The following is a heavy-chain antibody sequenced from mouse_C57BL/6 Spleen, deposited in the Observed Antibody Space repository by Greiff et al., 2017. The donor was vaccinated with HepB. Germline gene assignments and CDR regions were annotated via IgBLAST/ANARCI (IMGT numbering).Heavy chain of an antibody. CDR1: GFSLTSYG. J-gene: IGHJ4*01. CDR2: IWRGGST. D-gene: IGHD2-4*01. Sequence: QVQLKESGPGLVQPSQSLSITCTVSGFSLTSYGVHWVRQSPGKGLEWLGVIWRGGSTDYNAAFMSRLSITKDNSKSQVFFKMNSLQADDTAIYYCAKNIYYDYGYAMDYWGQGTSVTVSS. V-gene: IGHV2-5*01. CDR3: AKNIYYDYGYAMDY.